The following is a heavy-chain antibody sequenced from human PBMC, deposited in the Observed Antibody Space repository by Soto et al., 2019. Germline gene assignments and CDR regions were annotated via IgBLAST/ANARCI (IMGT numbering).Heavy chain of an antibody. D-gene: IGHD6-13*01. V-gene: IGHV4-39*01. Sequence: QLQLQESGPGLVKPSETLSLTCTVPGGSISSSSYYWGWIRQPPGKGLEWIGSIYYSGSTYYNPSLKSRVTISVDTSKNQFSLKLSSVTAADTAVYYCARSTPGIAAEGWGYWGQGTLVTVSS. CDR1: GGSISSSSYY. J-gene: IGHJ4*02. CDR3: ARSTPGIAAEGWGY. CDR2: IYYSGST.